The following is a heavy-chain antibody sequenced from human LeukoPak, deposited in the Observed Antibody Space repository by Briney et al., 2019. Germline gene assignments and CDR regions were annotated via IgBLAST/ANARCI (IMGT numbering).Heavy chain of an antibody. V-gene: IGHV1-18*01. CDR3: ARDRVRYYGSGSYYIS. Sequence: ASVKVSCKASGYTFTSYGISWVRQAPGQGLEWMGWISAYNGNTNYAQKLQGRVTMTTDTSTGTAYMELRSLRSDDTAVYYCARDRVRYYGSGSYYISWGQGTLVTVSS. D-gene: IGHD3-10*01. J-gene: IGHJ5*02. CDR1: GYTFTSYG. CDR2: ISAYNGNT.